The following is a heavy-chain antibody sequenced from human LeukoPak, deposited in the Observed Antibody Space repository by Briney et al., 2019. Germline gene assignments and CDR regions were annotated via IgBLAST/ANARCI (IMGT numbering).Heavy chain of an antibody. CDR2: INHSGST. CDR3: ARLGRRYSYAVGGDFDY. Sequence: SETLSLTCAVYGGSFSGYYWSWIRQPPGKGLEWIGEINHSGSTNYNPSLKSRVTISVDTSKNQFSLKLSSVIAADTAVYYCARLGRRYSYAVGGDFDYWGQGTLVTVSS. D-gene: IGHD5-18*01. V-gene: IGHV4-34*01. CDR1: GGSFSGYY. J-gene: IGHJ4*02.